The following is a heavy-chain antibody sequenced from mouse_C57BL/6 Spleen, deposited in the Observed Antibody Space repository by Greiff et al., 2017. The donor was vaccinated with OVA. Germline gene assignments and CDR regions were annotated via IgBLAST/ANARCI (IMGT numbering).Heavy chain of an antibody. D-gene: IGHD1-1*02. CDR2: INPNNGGT. V-gene: IGHV1-18*01. CDR1: GYTFTDYN. Sequence: VQLQQSGPELVKPGASVKIPCKASGYTFTDYNMDWVKQSHGKSLEWIGDINPNNGGTIYNQKFKGKATLTVDKSSSTAYMELRSLTSEDTAVYYCARRWLNPLTWYFDVWGTGTTVTVSS. CDR3: ARRWLNPLTWYFDV. J-gene: IGHJ1*03.